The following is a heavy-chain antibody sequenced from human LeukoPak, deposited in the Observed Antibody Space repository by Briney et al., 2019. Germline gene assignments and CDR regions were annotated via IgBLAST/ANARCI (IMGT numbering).Heavy chain of an antibody. CDR1: GYTFTSYG. V-gene: IGHV1-18*01. Sequence: ASVKVSCKASGYTFTSYGISWVRQAPGQGLEWMGWISAYNGNTNYAQKLQGRVTMTTDTSTSTAYMELRSLRSDDTAVYYCARLAQPNRGSVDWFDPWGQGTLVTVSS. CDR3: ARLAQPNRGSVDWFDP. D-gene: IGHD1-14*01. J-gene: IGHJ5*02. CDR2: ISAYNGNT.